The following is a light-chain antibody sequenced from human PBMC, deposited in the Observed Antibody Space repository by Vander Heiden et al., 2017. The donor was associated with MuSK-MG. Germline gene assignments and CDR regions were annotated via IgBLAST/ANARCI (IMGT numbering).Light chain of an antibody. CDR1: PSISSW. J-gene: IGKJ1*01. CDR2: DAS. CDR3: QQDYSYPWT. Sequence: IQLTQSPSTLSASVGDRVTITCRASPSISSWLASNQQKPGKAPKSLIYDASSLESGVPSRFSGSGSGTEFTLTIISLQPADLATYYCQQDYSYPWTFGQGTKVEIK. V-gene: IGKV1-5*01.